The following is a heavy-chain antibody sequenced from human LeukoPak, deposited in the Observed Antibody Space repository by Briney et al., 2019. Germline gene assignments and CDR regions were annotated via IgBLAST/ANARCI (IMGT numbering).Heavy chain of an antibody. Sequence: SQTLSLTCTVSGGSISSGDYYWSWIRQPPGKGLEWIGYIYYSGSTYYNPSLKSRVTISVDTSKNQFSLKLSSVTAADTAAYYCARDLLVGMAAAGTWGQGTLVTVSS. V-gene: IGHV4-30-4*01. CDR3: ARDLLVGMAAAGT. CDR1: GGSISSGDYY. D-gene: IGHD6-13*01. J-gene: IGHJ4*02. CDR2: IYYSGST.